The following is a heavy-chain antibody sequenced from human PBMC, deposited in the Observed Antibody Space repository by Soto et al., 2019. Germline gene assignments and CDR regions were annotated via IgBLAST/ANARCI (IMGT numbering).Heavy chain of an antibody. D-gene: IGHD6-19*01. CDR1: GGSITTNGHY. Sequence: QVQLQESGPELVKPSQTLSLTCSVSGGSITTNGHYWTWIRQHPGQGLEWIAYIYYTGNSYLNPYLKSRLSSSVDTSQNPFSLELRSVTAADTAVYYCAREQWGFEYRGQGTLVTVSS. V-gene: IGHV4-31*03. CDR2: IYYTGNS. CDR3: AREQWGFEY. J-gene: IGHJ4*02.